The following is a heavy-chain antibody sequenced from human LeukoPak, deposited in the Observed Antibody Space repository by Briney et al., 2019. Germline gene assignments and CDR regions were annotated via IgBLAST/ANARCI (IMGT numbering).Heavy chain of an antibody. CDR1: GDSISSTSTA. CDR3: ARGPKTGWFDH. V-gene: IGHV6-1*01. CDR2: TYYRSKWYT. J-gene: IGHJ5*02. D-gene: IGHD3-9*01. Sequence: SQTLSLTCAISGDSISSTSTAWHWIRQSPLRGLEWLGRTYYRSKWYTDYAESVKSRLVINPDTSKNEFSLQMTSVTSSDTATYFCARGPKTGWFDHWGQGTLVTVSS.